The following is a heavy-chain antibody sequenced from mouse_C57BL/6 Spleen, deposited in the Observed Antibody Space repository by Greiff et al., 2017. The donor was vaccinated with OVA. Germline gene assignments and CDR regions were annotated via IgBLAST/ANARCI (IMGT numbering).Heavy chain of an antibody. J-gene: IGHJ4*01. D-gene: IGHD2-2*01. CDR1: GFTFSSYT. CDR2: ISGGGGNT. V-gene: IGHV5-9*01. Sequence: EVKVEESGGGLVKPGGSLKLSCAASGFTFSSYTMSWVRQTPEKRLEWVATISGGGGNTYYPDSVKGRFTISRDNAKNTLYLQMSSLRSEDTALYYCARQGGYDGYYYAMDYWGQGTSVTVSS. CDR3: ARQGGYDGYYYAMDY.